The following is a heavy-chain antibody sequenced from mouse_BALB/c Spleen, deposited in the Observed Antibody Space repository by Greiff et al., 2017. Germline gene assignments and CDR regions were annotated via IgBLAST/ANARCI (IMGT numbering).Heavy chain of an antibody. CDR2: ISYSGST. J-gene: IGHJ4*01. V-gene: IGHV3-2*02. CDR1: GYSITSDYA. CDR3: ARSWVYAMDY. D-gene: IGHD4-1*01. Sequence: EVQRVESGPGLVKPSQSLSLTCTVTGYSITSDYAWNWIRQFPGNKLGWMGYISYSGSTSYNPSLKSRISITRDTSKNQFFLQLNSVTTEDTATYYCARSWVYAMDYWGQGTSVTVSS.